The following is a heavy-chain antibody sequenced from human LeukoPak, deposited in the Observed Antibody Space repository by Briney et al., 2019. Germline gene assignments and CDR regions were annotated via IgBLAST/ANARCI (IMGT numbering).Heavy chain of an antibody. Sequence: GGSLRLSCAASGFTFSSYGMHWVRQAPGKGLEWVAVIWYDGSNKYYADSVKGRFTISRDNSKNTLYLQMNSLRAEDTAVYYCARIPSGSGSIAWGQGTLVTVSS. CDR3: ARIPSGSGSIA. V-gene: IGHV3-33*01. J-gene: IGHJ5*02. CDR1: GFTFSSYG. D-gene: IGHD3-22*01. CDR2: IWYDGSNK.